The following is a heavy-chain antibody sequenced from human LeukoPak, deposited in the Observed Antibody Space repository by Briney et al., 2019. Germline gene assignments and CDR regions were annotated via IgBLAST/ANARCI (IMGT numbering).Heavy chain of an antibody. CDR1: GFTFSSYA. CDR2: ISSEGGST. CDR3: ARDNKNSFDY. Sequence: PGGSLRLSCSASGFTFSSYAMHWVRQAPGKGLEYVSSISSEGGSTYYADSVKGRFTISRDNSKNTLYLQMSRLRSDDTAVYYCARDNKNSFDYWGQGTLVTVSS. J-gene: IGHJ5*01. V-gene: IGHV3-64*04. D-gene: IGHD2/OR15-2a*01.